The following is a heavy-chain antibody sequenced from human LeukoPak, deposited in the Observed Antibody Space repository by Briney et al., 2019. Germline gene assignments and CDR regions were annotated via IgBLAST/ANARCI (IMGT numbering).Heavy chain of an antibody. D-gene: IGHD3-10*01. J-gene: IGHJ6*02. V-gene: IGHV3-66*01. CDR1: GFTVSSNY. Sequence: GGSLRLSCAASGFTVSSNYMSWVRQAPGKGLEWVSVIYSGGSTYYADSVKGRFTISRGNSKNTLYLQMNSLRAEDTAVYYCATVYGSGSYYNPRYYYYGMDVWGQGTTVTVSS. CDR2: IYSGGST. CDR3: ATVYGSGSYYNPRYYYYGMDV.